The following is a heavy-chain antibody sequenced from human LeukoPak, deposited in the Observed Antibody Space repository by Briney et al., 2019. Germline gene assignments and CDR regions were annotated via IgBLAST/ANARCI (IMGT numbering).Heavy chain of an antibody. CDR2: IHQNGNT. Sequence: SETLSLTCSVSGVSNSSSYWSWIRQPPGKRLEWIGFIHQNGNTNYNPSLKSRVTMSVDTSKNQFSLQMRSVTAADTAVYYCARGYYDSSGYSNAFDIWGQGTMVAV. J-gene: IGHJ3*02. CDR3: ARGYYDSSGYSNAFDI. CDR1: GVSNSSSY. D-gene: IGHD3-22*01. V-gene: IGHV4-59*01.